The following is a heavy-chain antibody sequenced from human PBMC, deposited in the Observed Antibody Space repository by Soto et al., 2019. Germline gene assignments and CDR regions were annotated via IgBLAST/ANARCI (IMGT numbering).Heavy chain of an antibody. D-gene: IGHD3-3*01. V-gene: IGHV4-30-4*01. CDR1: GGSISSGDYS. CDR2: IYNSGIT. Sequence: SSETLSLTCTVSGGSISSGDYSWSWVRQSPGKGLEWIGHIYNSGITYYNPSLKSRVVISIDTSRNQFSLRLNSLTAADRAVYFCARGDTVFGLVSRFWFDPWGQGTVVTVSS. J-gene: IGHJ5*02. CDR3: ARGDTVFGLVSRFWFDP.